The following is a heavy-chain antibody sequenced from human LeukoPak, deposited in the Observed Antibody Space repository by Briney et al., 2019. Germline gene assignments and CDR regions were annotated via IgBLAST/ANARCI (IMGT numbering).Heavy chain of an antibody. J-gene: IGHJ6*02. V-gene: IGHV3-66*01. CDR3: ARSSGGYGMDV. CDR2: IYSNTNT. Sequence: QTGGSLRLSCAASGFTVSSNYMTWVRQAPGTGLEWVPVIYSNTNTYYADSVKGRFTISRDNSKNTLYLQMNSLRAGDTAVYYCARSSGGYGMDVWGQGTTVTVSS. D-gene: IGHD3-10*01. CDR1: GFTVSSNY.